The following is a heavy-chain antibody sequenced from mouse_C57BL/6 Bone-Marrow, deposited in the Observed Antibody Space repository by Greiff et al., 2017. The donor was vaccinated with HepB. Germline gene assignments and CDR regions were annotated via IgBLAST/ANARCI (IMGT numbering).Heavy chain of an antibody. D-gene: IGHD2-4*01. Sequence: EVKLVESGGGLVKPGGSLKLSCAASGFTFSDYGMHWVRQAPEKGLEWVAYISSGSSPIYYADTVKGRFTLSSDNAKNTLFLQMTSLRSEDTAMYYCAISTMITRFDYWGQGTTLTVSS. CDR3: AISTMITRFDY. CDR2: ISSGSSPI. CDR1: GFTFSDYG. V-gene: IGHV5-17*01. J-gene: IGHJ2*01.